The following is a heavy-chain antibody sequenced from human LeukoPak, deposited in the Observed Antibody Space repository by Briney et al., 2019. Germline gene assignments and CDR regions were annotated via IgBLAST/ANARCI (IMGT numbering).Heavy chain of an antibody. D-gene: IGHD5-24*01. Sequence: GASVKVSCKASGYTFTSYDINWVRQATGQGLEWMGWMNPNSGNTGYAQKFQGRVTMTRNTSISTAYMELSSLRSEDTAVYYCARGRNGRDGYNLDYWGQGTLVTVSS. V-gene: IGHV1-8*01. CDR2: MNPNSGNT. CDR3: ARGRNGRDGYNLDY. J-gene: IGHJ4*02. CDR1: GYTFTSYD.